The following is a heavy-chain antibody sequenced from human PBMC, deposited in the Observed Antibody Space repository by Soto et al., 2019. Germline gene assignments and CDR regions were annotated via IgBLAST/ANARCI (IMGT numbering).Heavy chain of an antibody. J-gene: IGHJ3*02. CDR2: IFSTDEK. V-gene: IGHV2-26*01. Sequence: QVTLKESGPVLVKPTETLTLTCTVSGFSLSNARMGVSWIRQPPGKALEWLAHIFSTDEKSYSTSLKSRLTISKDTSKSQVVLTMTNMDPVDTATYYCAAFYPKTPPQDAFDSWGQGTMVTVSS. CDR3: AAFYPKTPPQDAFDS. CDR1: GFSLSNARMG. D-gene: IGHD3-16*02.